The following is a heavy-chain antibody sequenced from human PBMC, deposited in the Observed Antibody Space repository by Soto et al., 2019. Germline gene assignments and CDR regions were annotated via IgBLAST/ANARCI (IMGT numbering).Heavy chain of an antibody. Sequence: SETLSLTCTVSGGPISSSSYYWGWIRQPPGKGLEWIGSIYYSGSTYYNPSLKSRVTISVDTSKNQFSLKLSSVTAADTAVYYCARRPPPLYYDSSGYDWFDPWGQGTLVTVSS. CDR2: IYYSGST. CDR3: ARRPPPLYYDSSGYDWFDP. J-gene: IGHJ5*02. D-gene: IGHD3-22*01. V-gene: IGHV4-39*01. CDR1: GGPISSSSYY.